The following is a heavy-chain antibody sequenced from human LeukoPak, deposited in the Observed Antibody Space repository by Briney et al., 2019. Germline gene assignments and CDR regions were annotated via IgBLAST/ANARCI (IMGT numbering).Heavy chain of an antibody. CDR1: GFSFSTYS. J-gene: IGHJ6*03. Sequence: GGSLRLSCAASGFSFSTYSMKWVRQAPGKGLEWVSYISGRSGTIDYGDSVKGRFTMSRDNAKNSLYLQMNSLRAEDTAVYYCARISDSFYMDVWGKGTTVTVSS. V-gene: IGHV3-48*01. D-gene: IGHD2-21*01. CDR3: ARISDSFYMDV. CDR2: ISGRSGTI.